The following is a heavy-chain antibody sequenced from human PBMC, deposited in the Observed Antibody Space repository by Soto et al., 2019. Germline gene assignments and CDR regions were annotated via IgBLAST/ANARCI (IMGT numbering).Heavy chain of an antibody. CDR2: IFDSGTT. D-gene: IGHD6-19*01. CDR1: GGSISSGGYY. CDR3: ASQASGWYPAY. J-gene: IGHJ4*02. V-gene: IGHV4-31*03. Sequence: QVQLQESGPGLVKPSQTLSLTCTVSGGSISSGGYYWSWLRQHPGKGLEWIGYIFDSGTTYYNPSLKSRVTIAVAPTKSQFSLRLTSVTATATAVYYCASQASGWYPAYWGQGTLVTVSS.